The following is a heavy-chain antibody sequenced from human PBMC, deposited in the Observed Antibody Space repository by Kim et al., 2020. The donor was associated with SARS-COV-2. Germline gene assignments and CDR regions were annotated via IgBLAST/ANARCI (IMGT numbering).Heavy chain of an antibody. CDR3: AKQGFCSTVSCRSAIQDKDY. CDR2: ISETGGST. V-gene: IGHV3-23*01. CDR1: GFIFNTHA. J-gene: IGHJ4*02. Sequence: GGSLRLSCAASGFIFNTHAMAWVRQAPGKGLEWVSLISETGGSTYYADSVKGRFTISRDNSKNTLYLQMSSLRAEDTAIYYCAKQGFCSTVSCRSAIQDKDYWGQGTLVTVSS. D-gene: IGHD2-2*01.